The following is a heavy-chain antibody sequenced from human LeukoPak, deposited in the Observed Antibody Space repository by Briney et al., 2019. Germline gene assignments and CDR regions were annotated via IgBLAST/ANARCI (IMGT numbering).Heavy chain of an antibody. CDR2: INPSNGGT. CDR3: ARAPTPFYYDSSAYYSDF. J-gene: IGHJ4*02. Sequence: GASVKVSCKASGYSFTTYYMHWVRQAPGQGLEWMGIINPSNGGTNYAQKFQGRVTMTRDTSTSTVYMELSSLRSEDTAVYYCARAPTPFYYDSSAYYSDFWGQGTLVTVSS. V-gene: IGHV1-46*01. D-gene: IGHD6-25*01. CDR1: GYSFTTYY.